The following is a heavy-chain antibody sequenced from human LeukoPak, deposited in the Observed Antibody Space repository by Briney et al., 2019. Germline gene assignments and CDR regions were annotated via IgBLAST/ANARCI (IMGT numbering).Heavy chain of an antibody. D-gene: IGHD2-2*01. CDR1: GFTFSSYA. CDR2: ISGSGGST. CDR3: AKGLAGYCTSGSCYAYDP. V-gene: IGHV3-23*01. J-gene: IGHJ5*02. Sequence: GGSLRLSCAASGFTFSSYAMSWVRQAPGKGLEWVSAISGSGGSTYYADSVKGRFTISRDNSKNTLYLQMHSLRVEDTAVYYCAKGLAGYCTSGSCYAYDPWGQGTLVTVSS.